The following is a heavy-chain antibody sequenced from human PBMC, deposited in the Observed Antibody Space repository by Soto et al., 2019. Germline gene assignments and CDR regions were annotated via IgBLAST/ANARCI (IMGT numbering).Heavy chain of an antibody. CDR1: GFTFSSYG. CDR3: AKFGGQGSSLWFDP. J-gene: IGHJ5*02. CDR2: ISYDGSNK. D-gene: IGHD3-16*01. V-gene: IGHV3-30*18. Sequence: QVQLVESGGGVVQPGRSLRLSCAASGFTFSSYGMHWVRQAPGKGREWVAVISYDGSNKYYADSVKGRFTISRDNSKNTLYLQMNSLRAEDTAVYYCAKFGGQGSSLWFDPWGQGTLVTVSS.